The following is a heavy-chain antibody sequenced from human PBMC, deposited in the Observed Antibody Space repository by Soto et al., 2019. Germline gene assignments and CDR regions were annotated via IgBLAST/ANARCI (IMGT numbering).Heavy chain of an antibody. V-gene: IGHV3-13*04. J-gene: IGHJ4*02. CDR2: IGTAGDT. Sequence: SGGSLRLSCAASGFTFSSYDMHWVRQATGKGLEWVSAIGTAGDTYYPGSVKGRFTISRENAKNSLYLQMNSLRAGDTAVYYCARAYYGSGSYDYWGQGTRVSVAS. CDR1: GFTFSSYD. CDR3: ARAYYGSGSYDY. D-gene: IGHD3-10*01.